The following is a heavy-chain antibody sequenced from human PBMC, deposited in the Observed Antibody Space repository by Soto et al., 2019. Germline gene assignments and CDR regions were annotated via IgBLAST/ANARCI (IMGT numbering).Heavy chain of an antibody. CDR1: GFTFSSYS. Sequence: EVQLVESGGGLVQPGGSLRLSCAASGFTFSSYSMNWVRQAPGKGLEWVSYISSSSSTIYYADSVKGRFTISRDNAKNPLYLQMNSLRDEDTAVYYCARGSPSYYYDSSGFDYWGQGTLVSVSS. V-gene: IGHV3-48*02. J-gene: IGHJ4*02. CDR3: ARGSPSYYYDSSGFDY. D-gene: IGHD3-22*01. CDR2: ISSSSSTI.